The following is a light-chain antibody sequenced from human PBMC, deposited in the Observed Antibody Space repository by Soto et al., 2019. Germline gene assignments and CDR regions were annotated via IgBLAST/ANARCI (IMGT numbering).Light chain of an antibody. CDR3: QQYGSLSWT. CDR1: QSVLLSSANKNY. Sequence: DIVMTQSPDSLAVSLGERATINCKPSQSVLLSSANKNYLAWYQQKPGQAPRLLIYDASSRATGIPDRFSGSGSGTDFTLTISRLEPEDFAVYYCQQYGSLSWTFGHGTKVDIK. J-gene: IGKJ1*01. V-gene: IGKV3-20*01. CDR2: DAS.